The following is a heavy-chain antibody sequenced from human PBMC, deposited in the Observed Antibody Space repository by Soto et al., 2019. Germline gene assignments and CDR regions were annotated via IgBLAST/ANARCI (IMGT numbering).Heavy chain of an antibody. V-gene: IGHV1-18*01. CDR3: ARAVAVAADFDY. J-gene: IGHJ4*02. Sequence: ASVKVSCKASGYTFTNYGISWVRPAPGQGLEWMGWINTYNGNTNHAQKFQGRVTITRDTSASTTYMELSSLRSEDTAVYYCARAVAVAADFDYWGQGTLVTVSS. D-gene: IGHD6-19*01. CDR1: GYTFTNYG. CDR2: INTYNGNT.